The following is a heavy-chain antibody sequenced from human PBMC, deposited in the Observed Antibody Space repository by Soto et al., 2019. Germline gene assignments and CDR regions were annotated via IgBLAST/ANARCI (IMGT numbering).Heavy chain of an antibody. CDR1: GYSISSGCY. Sequence: SETLSLTCAVSGYSISSGCYWGWIRQPPGKGLEWIGSIYHSGSTYYNPSLKSRVTMSVDTSKNQLSLKLSSVTAADTAVYYCARDRLPDYGDYAYFDYWGQGTLVTVSS. D-gene: IGHD4-17*01. J-gene: IGHJ4*02. CDR3: ARDRLPDYGDYAYFDY. V-gene: IGHV4-38-2*02. CDR2: IYHSGST.